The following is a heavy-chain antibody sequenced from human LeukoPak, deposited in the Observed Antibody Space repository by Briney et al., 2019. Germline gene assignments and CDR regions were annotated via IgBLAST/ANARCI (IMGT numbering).Heavy chain of an antibody. CDR3: ARDPSSWYYYYMDV. D-gene: IGHD6-13*01. J-gene: IGHJ6*03. CDR2: IKQDGSEK. Sequence: GGSLRLSCAASGFTFSSYWMSWVRQTPGKGLEWVANIKQDGSEKYYVDSVKVRFTISRDNTKNSLYLQMNSLRAEDTAVYYCARDPSSWYYYYMDVWGKGTTVTVSS. CDR1: GFTFSSYW. V-gene: IGHV3-7*01.